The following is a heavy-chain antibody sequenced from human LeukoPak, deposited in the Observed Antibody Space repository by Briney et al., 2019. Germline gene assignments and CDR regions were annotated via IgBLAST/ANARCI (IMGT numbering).Heavy chain of an antibody. CDR1: GFTVSSNY. Sequence: PGGSLRLSCAASGFTVSSNYMSWVRQAPGKGLEWVSVIYSGGSTYYADSVKGRFTISRDNSKNTLYLQMNSLRAEDTAVYYCATDEGWSYNTGRFPGFDYWGQGTLVTVSS. D-gene: IGHD1-26*01. J-gene: IGHJ4*02. CDR2: IYSGGST. V-gene: IGHV3-66*01. CDR3: ATDEGWSYNTGRFPGFDY.